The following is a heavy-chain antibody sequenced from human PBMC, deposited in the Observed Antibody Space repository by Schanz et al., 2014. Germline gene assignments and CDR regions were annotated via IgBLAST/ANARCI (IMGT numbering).Heavy chain of an antibody. CDR2: IWYDENNK. CDR3: ERGNYRGKIDFDY. V-gene: IGHV3-33*01. CDR1: GFTFSSYG. D-gene: IGHD3-10*01. Sequence: QVQLVESGGGVVQPGRSLRLSCAASGFTFSSYGMHWVRQAPGKGLEWVAVIWYDENNKYYADSVKGRFTMSRDNSKNKLYLQMHRLEAKDAYVYYSERGNYRGKIDFDYWGQGTLVTVSS. J-gene: IGHJ4*02.